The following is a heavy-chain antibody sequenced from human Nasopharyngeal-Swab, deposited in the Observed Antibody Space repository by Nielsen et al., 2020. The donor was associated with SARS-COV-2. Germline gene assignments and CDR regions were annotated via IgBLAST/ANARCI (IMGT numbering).Heavy chain of an antibody. J-gene: IGHJ4*02. CDR2: ISSSTTNA. CDR1: GFTFTDYY. CDR3: AGATQLWLPADY. D-gene: IGHD5-18*01. Sequence: GGSLRLSCEASGFTFTDYYMTWIRQPPGKGLEWISYISSSTTNANSADSVRGRFTISRDNTKNSVYLQMNTLRAEDTAVYYCAGATQLWLPADYWGQGTLVTVSS. V-gene: IGHV3-11*05.